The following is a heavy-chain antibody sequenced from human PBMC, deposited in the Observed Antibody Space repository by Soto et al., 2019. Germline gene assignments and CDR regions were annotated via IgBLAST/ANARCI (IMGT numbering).Heavy chain of an antibody. D-gene: IGHD3-3*01. J-gene: IGHJ6*02. Sequence: GGSLRLSCAASGFPFSSYAMSWVRQAPGKGLEWVADIKQDGSEKYYVDSVKGRFTISRDNAKNSLYLQMNSLRAEDTAVYYCARDRYSYYDFWSGSLPYYYYGMDVWGQGTTVTVSS. CDR3: ARDRYSYYDFWSGSLPYYYYGMDV. V-gene: IGHV3-7*01. CDR1: GFPFSSYA. CDR2: IKQDGSEK.